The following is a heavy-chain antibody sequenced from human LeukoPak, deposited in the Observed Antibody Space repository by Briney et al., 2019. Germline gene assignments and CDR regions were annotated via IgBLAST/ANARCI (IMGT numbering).Heavy chain of an antibody. CDR3: AKSRAMVRGENWFDP. Sequence: GGSLRLSCAASGFTFSSYAMSWVRQAPGKGLEWVSAISGSGGSTYYADSVKGRFTISRDNSKNTLYLQMNSLRAGDTAVYYCAKSRAMVRGENWFDPWGQGTLVTVSS. CDR1: GFTFSSYA. V-gene: IGHV3-23*01. D-gene: IGHD3-10*01. J-gene: IGHJ5*02. CDR2: ISGSGGST.